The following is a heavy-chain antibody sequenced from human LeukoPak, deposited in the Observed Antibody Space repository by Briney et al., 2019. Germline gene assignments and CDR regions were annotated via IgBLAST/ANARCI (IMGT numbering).Heavy chain of an antibody. CDR1: GYSFTSYW. V-gene: IGHV5-51*01. J-gene: IGHJ3*02. CDR2: IYPGDSDT. D-gene: IGHD5-12*01. Sequence: GESLKISCKGSGYSFTSYWIGWVRQMPGKGLEWMGIIYPGDSDTRYSPSFQGQVTISADKSISTAYLQWSSLKASDTAMYYCARHRRWLRLPRDDAFDIWGQGTMVTVSS. CDR3: ARHRRWLRLPRDDAFDI.